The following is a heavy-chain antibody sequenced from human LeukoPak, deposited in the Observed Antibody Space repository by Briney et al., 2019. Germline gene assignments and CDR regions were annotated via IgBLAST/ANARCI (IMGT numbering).Heavy chain of an antibody. CDR2: INHSGST. CDR3: ARGKRLLWFGELPHLKIFDY. CDR1: GGSFSGYY. Sequence: PSETLSLTCAVYGGSFSGYYWSWIRQPPGKGLEWIGEINHSGSTNYNPSLKSRVTISVDTSKNQFSLKLSSVTAADTAVYYCARGKRLLWFGELPHLKIFDYWGQGTLVTVSS. D-gene: IGHD3-10*01. V-gene: IGHV4-34*01. J-gene: IGHJ4*02.